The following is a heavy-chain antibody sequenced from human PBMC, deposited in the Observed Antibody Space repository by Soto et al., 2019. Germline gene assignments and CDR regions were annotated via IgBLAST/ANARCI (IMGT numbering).Heavy chain of an antibody. D-gene: IGHD3-10*01. CDR3: ARVCFGVGFGELLYPNWFDP. CDR1: GGSISSSSYY. Sequence: SETLSLTCTVSGGSISSSSYYWGWIRQPPGKGLEWIGSIYYSGSTYYNPSLKSRVTISVDTSKNQFSLKLSSVTAADTAVYYCARVCFGVGFGELLYPNWFDPWGQGTLVTVSS. V-gene: IGHV4-39*01. CDR2: IYYSGST. J-gene: IGHJ5*02.